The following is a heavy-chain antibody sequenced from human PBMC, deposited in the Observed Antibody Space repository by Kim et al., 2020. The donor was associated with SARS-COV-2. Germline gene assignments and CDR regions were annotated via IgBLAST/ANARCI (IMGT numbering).Heavy chain of an antibody. Sequence: SETLSLTCTVSGGSINSSSSYWGWIRQPPGKGLEWIGSIYYSGNTYYNPSLKSRVTISVDTSKNQFSLKLTSVTAADTALFYCVRAGVWVATDYWGQGTLVTVSS. J-gene: IGHJ4*02. CDR2: IYYSGNT. CDR3: VRAGVWVATDY. CDR1: GGSINSSSSY. V-gene: IGHV4-39*07. D-gene: IGHD3-16*01.